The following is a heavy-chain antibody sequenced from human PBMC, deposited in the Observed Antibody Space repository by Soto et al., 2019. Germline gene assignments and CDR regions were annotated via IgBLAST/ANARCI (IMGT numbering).Heavy chain of an antibody. CDR2: IYYSGST. V-gene: IGHV4-39*01. CDR3: ARHGYTAILQWLSPTFDH. D-gene: IGHD2-21*02. CDR1: GGSISRSGYY. J-gene: IGHJ4*02. Sequence: QLQLQESGPGTVKPSETLSLSCTVSGGSISRSGYYWGWIRQPPGKGLEWIGTIYYSGSTYYNPSLKARLTISVESSKNQFSLRLSSVSAADTAVYYCARHGYTAILQWLSPTFDHWGQGARVTVSS.